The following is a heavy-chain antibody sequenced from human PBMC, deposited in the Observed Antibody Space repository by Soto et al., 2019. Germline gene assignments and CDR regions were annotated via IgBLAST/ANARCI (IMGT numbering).Heavy chain of an antibody. Sequence: ASVKVSCKASGYTFTGYYMHWVRQAPGQGLEWMGWINPNSGGTNYAQKFQGWVTMTRDTSISTAYMELSRLRSDDTAVYYCARDLDDLVATYYYDSSGYYLALAYWGQGTLVTVSS. D-gene: IGHD3-22*01. CDR2: INPNSGGT. J-gene: IGHJ4*02. V-gene: IGHV1-2*04. CDR1: GYTFTGYY. CDR3: ARDLDDLVATYYYDSSGYYLALAY.